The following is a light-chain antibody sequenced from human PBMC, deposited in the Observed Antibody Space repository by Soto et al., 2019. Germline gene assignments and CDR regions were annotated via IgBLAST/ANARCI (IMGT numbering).Light chain of an antibody. CDR3: QQRANWPLT. V-gene: IGKV3-11*01. Sequence: EIVLTQSPATLSLSPGEGATLSCRASQSINRYLAWYQQRPGQAPRLLIYDASNRATGIPARFSGSGSGADVTLTINSLQPEDFAVYYCQQRANWPLTFGGGTKVEIK. CDR2: DAS. J-gene: IGKJ4*01. CDR1: QSINRY.